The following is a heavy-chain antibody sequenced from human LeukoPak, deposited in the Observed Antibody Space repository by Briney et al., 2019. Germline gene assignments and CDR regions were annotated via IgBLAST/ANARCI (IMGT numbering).Heavy chain of an antibody. CDR1: GFSFCSHI. CDR3: ARFAAVTCFDH. V-gene: IGHV3-21*01. D-gene: IGHD1-14*01. Sequence: PGGSLRCSGAASGFSFCSHIRDSVRQAPGKGLEWVSSISSSSSYIYYADSVKGRFTISRDNAKNSLSLQMNSLRAEDTAVYYCARFAAVTCFDHWGQGTLVTVSS. J-gene: IGHJ4*02. CDR2: ISSSSSYI.